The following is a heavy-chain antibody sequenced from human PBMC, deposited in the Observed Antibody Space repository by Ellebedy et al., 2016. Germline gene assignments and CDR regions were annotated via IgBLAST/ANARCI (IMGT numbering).Heavy chain of an antibody. D-gene: IGHD1-26*01. J-gene: IGHJ6*02. CDR2: TSCNSGNT. V-gene: IGHV1-18*04. Sequence: ASVKVSCXASGYPFTDYGISWVRQAPGQGLEWMGWTSCNSGNTNYARKFQDRVTMTTETSTSTVYMELRSLRSEDTAVYYCARPIVGALGGGDYYYDGMDVWGQGTTVTVSS. CDR1: GYPFTDYG. CDR3: ARPIVGALGGGDYYYDGMDV.